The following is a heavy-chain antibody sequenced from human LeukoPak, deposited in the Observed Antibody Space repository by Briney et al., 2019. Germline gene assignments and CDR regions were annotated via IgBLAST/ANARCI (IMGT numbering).Heavy chain of an antibody. V-gene: IGHV3-48*03. D-gene: IGHD5-12*01. CDR2: ISSSGSTI. CDR3: ATKYSAGWLFDY. CDR1: GFTFSSYE. J-gene: IGHJ4*02. Sequence: PGGSLRLSCAASGFTFSSYEMNWVRQAPGKGLEWVSYISSSGSTIYYADSVKGRFTISRDNAENSVHLQMISLRAEDTAVYYCATKYSAGWLFDYCGQGPLVTVSS.